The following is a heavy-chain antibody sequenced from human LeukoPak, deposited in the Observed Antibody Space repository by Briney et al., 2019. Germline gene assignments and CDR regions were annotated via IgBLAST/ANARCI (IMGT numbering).Heavy chain of an antibody. CDR1: GFIFSSYE. Sequence: GGSLRLSCAASGFIFSSYEMNWVRQSPGKGLEWVSYITSSGSTIYYADSVKGRFTISRDNAKNSLYLQMNSLRAEDTAVYYCAREYGDYVFDAFDIWGQGTMVTVSS. CDR2: ITSSGSTI. V-gene: IGHV3-48*03. J-gene: IGHJ3*02. D-gene: IGHD4-17*01. CDR3: AREYGDYVFDAFDI.